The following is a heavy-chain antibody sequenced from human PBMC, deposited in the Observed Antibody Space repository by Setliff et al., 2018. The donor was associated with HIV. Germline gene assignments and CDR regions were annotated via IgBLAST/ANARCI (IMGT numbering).Heavy chain of an antibody. CDR3: AKRAPPPGASLDS. J-gene: IGHJ4*02. CDR1: GFTFSSYA. CDR2: IGGSGGST. V-gene: IGHV3-23*01. Sequence: PGGSLRLSCASSGFTFSSYAMSWVRQPPGKGLEWVSGIGGSGGSTYYADSVKGRFTISRDYSKNMVYLQVSSLRAEDTAVYYCAKRAPPPGASLDSWGQGTLVTVSS. D-gene: IGHD2-8*02.